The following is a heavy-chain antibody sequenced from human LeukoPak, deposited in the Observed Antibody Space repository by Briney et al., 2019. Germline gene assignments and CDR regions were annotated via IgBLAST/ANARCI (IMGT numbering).Heavy chain of an antibody. V-gene: IGHV4-39*01. CDR1: GGSISSSSYY. CDR3: ARHRYYYRSGSYYGAPYYMDV. CDR2: IYYSGST. Sequence: SETLSLTCTVSGGSISSSSYYWGWIRQPPRKGLEWIGSIYYSGSTYYNPSLKSRVTISVDTSKNQFSLKLSSVTAADTAVYYCARHRYYYRSGSYYGAPYYMDVWGRGTTVTVSS. J-gene: IGHJ6*03. D-gene: IGHD3-10*01.